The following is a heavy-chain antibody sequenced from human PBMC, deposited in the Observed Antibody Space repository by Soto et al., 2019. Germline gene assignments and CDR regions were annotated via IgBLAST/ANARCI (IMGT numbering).Heavy chain of an antibody. V-gene: IGHV3-74*01. CDR3: ATGLSTRGYYMDA. CDR1: GFSFSIYW. J-gene: IGHJ6*03. D-gene: IGHD1-26*01. Sequence: EVQLVESGGGLVQPGGSLILSCAASGFSFSIYWMHWVRQAPGKGLVWVSRIIIDGSSTSYADSVKGRFTISRDNAKNTLYLQMNSLRAEDTAVYYCATGLSTRGYYMDAWGKGTTVTVSS. CDR2: IIIDGSST.